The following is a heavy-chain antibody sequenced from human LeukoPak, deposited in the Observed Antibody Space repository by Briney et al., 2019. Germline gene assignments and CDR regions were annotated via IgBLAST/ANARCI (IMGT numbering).Heavy chain of an antibody. Sequence: GGSLRLSCGASGFAYSSFWMSWVRQAPGEGLVWVSRINSDGSSTSYADSAKGRFTISRDNAKNTLYLQMNSLRAEDTAVYFCAKIRGNWGFSFDIWGRGTMVTVSS. V-gene: IGHV3-74*01. CDR2: INSDGSST. CDR1: GFAYSSFW. J-gene: IGHJ3*02. D-gene: IGHD7-27*01. CDR3: AKIRGNWGFSFDI.